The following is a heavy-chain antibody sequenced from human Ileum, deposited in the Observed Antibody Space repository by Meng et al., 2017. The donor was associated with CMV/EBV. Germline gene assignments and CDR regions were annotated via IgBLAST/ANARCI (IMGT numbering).Heavy chain of an antibody. Sequence: VHLQKSGPGLVNPSQTLSLTCTVSVGSISSGDYYWSWLRQPPGKGLEWIGYIYYSGSTYYNPSLKSRVTISVDTSKNQFSLKLSSVTAADTAVYYCAREIPSSSWYYLDYWGQGTLVTVSS. CDR3: AREIPSSSWYYLDY. J-gene: IGHJ4*02. D-gene: IGHD6-13*01. CDR2: IYYSGST. V-gene: IGHV4-30-4*08. CDR1: VGSISSGDYY.